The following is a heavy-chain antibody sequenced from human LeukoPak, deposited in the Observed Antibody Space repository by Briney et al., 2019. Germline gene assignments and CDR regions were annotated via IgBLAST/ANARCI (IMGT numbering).Heavy chain of an antibody. CDR2: IKQDGCEK. CDR3: ARHGSGWYQKDY. J-gene: IGHJ4*02. CDR1: GFTFSIYW. D-gene: IGHD6-19*01. Sequence: GGSLRLSCAASGFTFSIYWMSWVRQAQGNWLEWVANIKQDGCEKYHVDSVKGRFTISRDNAKDSLYLQMNSLRAEDTAVYYCARHGSGWYQKDYWGQGTLVTVSS. V-gene: IGHV3-7*01.